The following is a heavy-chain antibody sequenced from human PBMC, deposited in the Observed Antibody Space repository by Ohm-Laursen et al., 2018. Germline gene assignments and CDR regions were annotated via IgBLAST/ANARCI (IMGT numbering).Heavy chain of an antibody. D-gene: IGHD2-2*01. CDR1: GFTFNDND. CDR2: IIPIFGTA. J-gene: IGHJ3*02. CDR3: VRPISVVPAAFLPPRDDAFDI. V-gene: IGHV1-69*06. Sequence: GASVKVSCKVSGFTFNDNDYLIHWVRQAPGEGLEWLGGIIPIFGTANYAQKFQGRVTITADKSTSTAYMELSSLRSEDTAVYYCVRPISVVPAAFLPPRDDAFDIWGQGTMVTVSS.